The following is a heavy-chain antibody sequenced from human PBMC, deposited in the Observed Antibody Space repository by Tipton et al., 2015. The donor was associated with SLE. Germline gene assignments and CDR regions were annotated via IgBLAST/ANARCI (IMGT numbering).Heavy chain of an antibody. CDR2: IYYDGTA. D-gene: IGHD5-12*01. V-gene: IGHV4-39*07. CDR3: ARRHYSGPFDS. Sequence: TLSLTCFVSGASVRSTSYHWGWIRQPPGKGLEWIGNIYYDGTAYYTPSLESRVSISVDTSKNQVSLRLASVSAADTAVYYCARRHYSGPFDSWGQGTLVTVSS. CDR1: GASVRSTSYH. J-gene: IGHJ4*02.